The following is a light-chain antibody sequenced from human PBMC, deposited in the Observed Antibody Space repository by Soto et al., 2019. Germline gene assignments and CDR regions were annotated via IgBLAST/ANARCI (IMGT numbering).Light chain of an antibody. V-gene: IGKV1-9*01. J-gene: IGKJ5*01. CDR2: AAF. CDR1: QGISSY. CDR3: QQYYTYST. Sequence: QLTQSPSCLSASVGARVTITCRASQGISSYLAWYQQKPGRAPNLLIYAAFSLQSGVPARFSGSGSGTEFTLAISSLQPDDFASYDCQQYYTYSTFGQGTRLEIK.